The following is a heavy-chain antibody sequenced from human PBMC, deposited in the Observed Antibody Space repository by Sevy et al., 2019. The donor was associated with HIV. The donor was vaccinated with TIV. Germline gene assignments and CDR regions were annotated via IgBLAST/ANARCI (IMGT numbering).Heavy chain of an antibody. J-gene: IGHJ6*03. CDR2: FDPEDGET. Sequence: ASVKVTCKVSGYTLTELSMHWVRQAPGKGLEWMGGFDPEDGETIYAQKFQGRVTMTEDTSTDTAYMELSSLRSEDTAVYYCATEAGDGNYYYMDVWGKGTTVTVSS. V-gene: IGHV1-24*01. D-gene: IGHD3-16*01. CDR1: GYTLTELS. CDR3: ATEAGDGNYYYMDV.